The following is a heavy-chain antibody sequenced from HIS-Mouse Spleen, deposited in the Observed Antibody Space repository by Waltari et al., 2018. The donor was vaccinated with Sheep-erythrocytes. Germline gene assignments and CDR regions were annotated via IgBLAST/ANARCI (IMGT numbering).Heavy chain of an antibody. CDR1: GFTFSSYA. V-gene: IGHV3-23*01. CDR3: ALGTGVGSAFDI. Sequence: EVQLLESGGGLVQPGGSLRLSCAASGFTFSSYAMSWVRQAPGKGREGVSAISGSGGSTYYADSVKGRFTISRDNSKNTLYLQMNSLRAEDTAVYYCALGTGVGSAFDIWGQGTMVTVSS. CDR2: ISGSGGST. D-gene: IGHD1-26*01. J-gene: IGHJ3*02.